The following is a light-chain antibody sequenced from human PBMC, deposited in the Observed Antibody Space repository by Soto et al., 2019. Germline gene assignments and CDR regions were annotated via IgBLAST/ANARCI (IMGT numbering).Light chain of an antibody. CDR1: QTIGRY. CDR3: QPTFTPLIT. V-gene: IGKV1-39*01. Sequence: DIQMTQSPSTLSASVGDRVTITCRASQTIGRYLSWYQQKPGTAPKVLIYGVSSLQAGVPSMFSGSGSGTELTLTISSLQPEDFATYYCQPTFTPLITFGPGTRVDVK. J-gene: IGKJ3*01. CDR2: GVS.